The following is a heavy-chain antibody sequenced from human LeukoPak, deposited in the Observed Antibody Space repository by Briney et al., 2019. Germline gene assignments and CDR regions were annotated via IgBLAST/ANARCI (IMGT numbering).Heavy chain of an antibody. Sequence: GGSLRLSCAASGFTFSSYWMSWLRQAPGKGLEGVANIKQDGSEKYYVDSVKGQFTISRDNAKTSLYLQMNSLRAEDTAVYYCARDAILKAAAGVNYYYMDVWGKGTAVTVSS. CDR1: GFTFSSYW. J-gene: IGHJ6*03. CDR3: ARDAILKAAAGVNYYYMDV. V-gene: IGHV3-7*01. D-gene: IGHD6-13*01. CDR2: IKQDGSEK.